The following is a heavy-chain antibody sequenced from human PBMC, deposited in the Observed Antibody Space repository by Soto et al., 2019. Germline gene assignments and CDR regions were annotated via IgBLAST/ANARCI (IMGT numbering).Heavy chain of an antibody. CDR1: GFAFSGYS. V-gene: IGHV3-48*02. D-gene: IGHD4-17*01. CDR2: ISSSSSTI. J-gene: IGHJ5*02. CDR3: APRKGVTSRWFDP. Sequence: GGSLRLSCAASGFAFSGYSMNWVRQAPWKGLEWVSYISSSSSTIYYADSVKGRFTISRDNAKNSLYLQMNSLRDEDTAVYYCAPRKGVTSRWFDPWGQGTLVTVSS.